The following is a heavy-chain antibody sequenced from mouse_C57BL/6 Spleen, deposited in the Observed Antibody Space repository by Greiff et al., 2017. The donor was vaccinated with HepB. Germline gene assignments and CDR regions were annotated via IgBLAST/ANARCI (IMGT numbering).Heavy chain of an antibody. V-gene: IGHV1-82*01. CDR2: IYPGDGDT. CDR3: ARGDSNNRFAY. J-gene: IGHJ3*01. Sequence: VQLQQSGPELVKPGASVKISCKASGYAFSSSWMNWVKQRPGKGLEWIGRIYPGDGDTNYNGKFKGKATLTAYKSSSTAYMQLSSLTSEDSAVYFCARGDSNNRFAYWGQGTLVTVSA. CDR1: GYAFSSSW. D-gene: IGHD2-5*01.